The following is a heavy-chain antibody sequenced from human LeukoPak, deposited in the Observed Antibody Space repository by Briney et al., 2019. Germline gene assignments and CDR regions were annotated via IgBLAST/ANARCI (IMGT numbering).Heavy chain of an antibody. V-gene: IGHV3-23*01. J-gene: IGHJ6*03. CDR2: ISGSGAYS. Sequence: GGSLRLSCAVSGFTFSDYAMSWVRQAPGKGLEWVSGISGSGAYSYYADSVKGRFTISRDNSKNTLYLQMNSLRAEDRAIYYCAKNGDRGAYCTGGTCYPYFYMDVWGKGTTVTI. D-gene: IGHD2-15*01. CDR3: AKNGDRGAYCTGGTCYPYFYMDV. CDR1: GFTFSDYA.